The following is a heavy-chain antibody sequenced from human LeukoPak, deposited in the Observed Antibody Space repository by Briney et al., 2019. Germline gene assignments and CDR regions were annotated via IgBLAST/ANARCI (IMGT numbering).Heavy chain of an antibody. V-gene: IGHV1-69*04. D-gene: IGHD4-17*01. J-gene: IGHJ3*02. Sequence: EASVKVSCKASGGTFSSYAISWVRQAPGQGLEWMGRIIPIFGIANYAQKFQGRVTITADKSTSTAYMELSRLRSEDTAVYYCATAVHDYGDYVGGMGAFDIWGQGTMVTVSS. CDR1: GGTFSSYA. CDR3: ATAVHDYGDYVGGMGAFDI. CDR2: IIPIFGIA.